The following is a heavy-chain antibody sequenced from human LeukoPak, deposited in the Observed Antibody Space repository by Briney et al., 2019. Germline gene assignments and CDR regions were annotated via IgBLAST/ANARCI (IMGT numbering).Heavy chain of an antibody. CDR2: IIPILGIA. CDR3: ARGGFGGSGSYFGY. CDR1: GGTFSSYA. Sequence: SVKVSCKASGGTFSSYAISWVRQAPGQGLEWMGRIIPILGIANYAQKFQGRVTITADKSTSTAYMELSSLRSEDTDVYYCARGGFGGSGSYFGYWGQGTLVTVSS. V-gene: IGHV1-69*04. J-gene: IGHJ4*02. D-gene: IGHD3-10*01.